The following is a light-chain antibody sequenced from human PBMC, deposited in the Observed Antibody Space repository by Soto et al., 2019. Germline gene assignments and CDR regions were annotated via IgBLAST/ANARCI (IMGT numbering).Light chain of an antibody. J-gene: IGKJ4*01. Sequence: DIQMTQSPSSVSASVGDRVTITCRASQGISSWLAWYQQKPGKPPKLLIYDASTLESGVPSRFSGSGSGTDFTLTISSLQPEDFATYYCQQINTFHPLTFGGVTKVELK. CDR1: QGISSW. V-gene: IGKV1-12*01. CDR3: QQINTFHPLT. CDR2: DAS.